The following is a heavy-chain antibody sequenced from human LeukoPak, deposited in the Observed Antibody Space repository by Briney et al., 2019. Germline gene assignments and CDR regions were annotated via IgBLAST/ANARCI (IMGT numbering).Heavy chain of an antibody. Sequence: PSETLSLTCAVYGGSFSGYYWSWIRQPPGKGLEWIGYIYYSGSTNYNPPLKSRVTISVDTSKNQFSLKLTSVTAADTAVYYCARVGGGNYYYYGMDVWGQGTTVTVSS. CDR3: ARVGGGNYYYYGMDV. D-gene: IGHD2-15*01. V-gene: IGHV4-59*08. CDR2: IYYSGST. CDR1: GGSFSGYY. J-gene: IGHJ6*02.